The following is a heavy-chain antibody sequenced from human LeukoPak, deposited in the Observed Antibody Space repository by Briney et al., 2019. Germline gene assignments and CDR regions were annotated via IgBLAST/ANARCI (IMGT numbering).Heavy chain of an antibody. Sequence: QAGGSLRLSCAASVFTFSSYSMNWVRQAPGKGLEWVAVISYDGSNKYYADSVKGRFTISRENSKNTLYLQMNSLRAEDTAVYYCARSPADGTPMTYDYVWGSYRYLDLGVDYWGQGTLVTVSS. CDR1: VFTFSSYS. D-gene: IGHD3-16*02. CDR2: ISYDGSNK. CDR3: ARSPADGTPMTYDYVWGSYRYLDLGVDY. V-gene: IGHV3-30*03. J-gene: IGHJ4*02.